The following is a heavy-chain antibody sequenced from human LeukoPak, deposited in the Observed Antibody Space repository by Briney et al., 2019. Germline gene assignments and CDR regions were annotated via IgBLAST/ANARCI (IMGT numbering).Heavy chain of an antibody. CDR2: TYYRSN. CDR3: ARGRNNAFDI. CDR1: GDSVSSSSDA. D-gene: IGHD1/OR15-1a*01. V-gene: IGHV6-1*01. Sequence: SQTLSLTCAISGDSVSSSSDAWNWIRQSPARGLEWLGRTYYRSNDYAVSVKTRITINLDTSKNQVSLQLSSVPTEDTAVYYCARGRNNAFDIWGQGTMVTVSS. J-gene: IGHJ3*02.